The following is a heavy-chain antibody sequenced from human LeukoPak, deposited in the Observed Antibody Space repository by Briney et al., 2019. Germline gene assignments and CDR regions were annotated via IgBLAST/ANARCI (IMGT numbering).Heavy chain of an antibody. Sequence: TGGSLRLSCAASGYTFSSYAMSWVRQAPGKGLEWVSAISGSGGSTYYADSVKGRFTISRDNSKNTLYLQMNSLRAEDTAVYYCAKPPTYSMSWFDPWGQGTLVTVSS. CDR1: GYTFSSYA. CDR3: AKPPTYSMSWFDP. V-gene: IGHV3-23*01. CDR2: ISGSGGST. D-gene: IGHD4-11*01. J-gene: IGHJ5*02.